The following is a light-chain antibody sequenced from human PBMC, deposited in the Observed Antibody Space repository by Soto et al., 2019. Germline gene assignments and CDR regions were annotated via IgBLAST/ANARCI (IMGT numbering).Light chain of an antibody. CDR2: EVS. J-gene: IGLJ1*01. V-gene: IGLV2-8*01. CDR1: SSDVGGYNY. CDR3: SSYAGSSTV. Sequence: QSVLTQPPSASGSPGQSVTISCTGTSSDVGGYNYVSWYQQHPGKAPKLMIYEVSYRPSGGPDRFSCSKSGNTASLTVSGIQAEDEADYYCSSYAGSSTVFGTGTELTVL.